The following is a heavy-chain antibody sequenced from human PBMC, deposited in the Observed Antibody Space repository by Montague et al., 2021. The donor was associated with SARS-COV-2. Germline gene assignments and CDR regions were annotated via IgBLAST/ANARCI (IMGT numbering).Heavy chain of an antibody. J-gene: IGHJ3*02. CDR2: IYSNGDR. Sequence: SETLSLTCTLSGGYMSGYSWSWIRQPPGKGLEWIGYIYSNGDRTYNPSLQRRLTISIDTFKNLLSLSLSSMTAADTAVYYCAGHFGILYDNRGFYKTAGFSIWGQGTRVTVSS. D-gene: IGHD3-22*01. CDR1: GGYMSGYS. V-gene: IGHV4-4*09. CDR3: AGHFGILYDNRGFYKTAGFSI.